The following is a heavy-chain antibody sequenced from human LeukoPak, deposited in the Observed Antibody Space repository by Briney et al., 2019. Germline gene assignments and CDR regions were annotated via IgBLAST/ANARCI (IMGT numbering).Heavy chain of an antibody. D-gene: IGHD4-17*01. Sequence: SETLSLTCTVSGGSISSYYWSWIRQPPGKGLEWIGYIYYSGSTNYNPSLKSRVTISVDTSKNQFSLKLSSVTAADTAVYYCARDPSDYAFFDYWGQGTLVTVSS. CDR1: GGSISSYY. J-gene: IGHJ4*02. CDR3: ARDPSDYAFFDY. CDR2: IYYSGST. V-gene: IGHV4-59*12.